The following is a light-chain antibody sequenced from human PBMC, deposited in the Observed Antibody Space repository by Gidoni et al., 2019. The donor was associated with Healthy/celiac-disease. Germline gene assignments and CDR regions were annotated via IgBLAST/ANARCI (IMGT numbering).Light chain of an antibody. Sequence: EIVLTQSPATLSLSPGERATLSCGASQSVSSYLAWYQQKPGQAPRLLIYDASNRATGIPARFSGSGSGTDFTLTISSLEPEDFAVYYCQQRSNWPPLTFGGXTKVEIK. CDR3: QQRSNWPPLT. V-gene: IGKV3-11*01. CDR2: DAS. J-gene: IGKJ4*01. CDR1: QSVSSY.